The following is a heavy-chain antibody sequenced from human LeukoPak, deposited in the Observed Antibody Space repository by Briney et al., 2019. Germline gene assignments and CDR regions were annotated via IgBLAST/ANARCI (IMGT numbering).Heavy chain of an antibody. J-gene: IGHJ4*02. Sequence: PGGSLRLSCAASGFTFSSHAMSWVRRAPGKGLEWVSGLIENGATTYYADSVKGRFTISRDNSRNTMYLQMNSLRAEDTAVYYCARDSAHNVLRFLEWFGYYFDYWGQGTLVTVSS. CDR2: LIENGATT. CDR3: ARDSAHNVLRFLEWFGYYFDY. D-gene: IGHD3-3*01. CDR1: GFTFSSHA. V-gene: IGHV3-23*01.